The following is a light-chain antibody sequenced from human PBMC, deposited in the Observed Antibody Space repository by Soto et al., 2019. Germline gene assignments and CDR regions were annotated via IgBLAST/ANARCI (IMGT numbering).Light chain of an antibody. V-gene: IGLV2-18*01. CDR1: SSDVGSYNR. CDR2: EVS. J-gene: IGLJ1*01. Sequence: QSALTQPPSVSGSPGQSVTISCTGTSSDVGSYNRVSWYQQPPGTAPKLMIYEVSNRPSGVPDRFSGSKSGNTASLTISGLQAEDEADYYCSLYTSRRTYVFGTGTKLTVL. CDR3: SLYTSRRTYV.